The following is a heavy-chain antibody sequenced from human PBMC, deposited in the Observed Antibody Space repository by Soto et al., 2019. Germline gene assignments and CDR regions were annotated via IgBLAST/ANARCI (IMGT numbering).Heavy chain of an antibody. D-gene: IGHD3-9*01. Sequence: QVQLQESGPGLVKPSGTLSLTCAVSGGSISSSNWWSWVRQPPAKGLEWIGEIYHSGSTNYNPSLKSRATXSXDXXKILFALMLSPVTAADTAVYYCARVIAIAVPGFDHWGQGTLGTGS. CDR2: IYHSGST. CDR1: GGSISSSNW. V-gene: IGHV4-4*02. CDR3: ARVIAIAVPGFDH. J-gene: IGHJ5*02.